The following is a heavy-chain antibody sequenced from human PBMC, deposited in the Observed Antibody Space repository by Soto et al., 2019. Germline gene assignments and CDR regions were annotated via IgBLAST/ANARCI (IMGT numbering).Heavy chain of an antibody. CDR1: GYSFTSYW. D-gene: IGHD3-16*01. J-gene: IGHJ6*03. Sequence: GESLKISCKGSGYSFTSYWIGWVRQMPGKGLEWMGIIYPGDSDTRYSPSFQGQVTISADKSISTAYLQWSSLKASDTAMYYCARQPRLSKDVYYYYYMDVWGKGTTVTVSS. V-gene: IGHV5-51*01. CDR3: ARQPRLSKDVYYYYYMDV. CDR2: IYPGDSDT.